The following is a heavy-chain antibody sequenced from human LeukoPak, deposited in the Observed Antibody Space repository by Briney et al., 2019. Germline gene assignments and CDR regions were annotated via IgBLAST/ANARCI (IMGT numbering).Heavy chain of an antibody. CDR1: GFTLSSYW. J-gene: IGHJ4*02. CDR3: ATAGSYRFDY. V-gene: IGHV3-74*01. Sequence: GGSLRLSCAASGFTLSSYWMHWVRQAPGKGLVWVSRIDSGGSTTDYADSVKGRFTISRDNAKNTLYLQMNTLRAEDTAVYYCATAGSYRFDYWGQGTLVTVSS. D-gene: IGHD1-26*01. CDR2: IDSGGSTT.